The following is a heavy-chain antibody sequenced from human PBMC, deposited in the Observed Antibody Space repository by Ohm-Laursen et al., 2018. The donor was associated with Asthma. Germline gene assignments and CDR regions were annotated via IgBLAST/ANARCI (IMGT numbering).Heavy chain of an antibody. Sequence: SVKVSCKASGYTFTSYGISWVRQAPGQGLEWMGWISAYNGNTNYAQKLQGRVTMTTDTSTSTAYMELRSLRSDDTAVYYCARDHYYDSSGTGGYWGQGTLVTVSS. V-gene: IGHV1-18*01. J-gene: IGHJ4*02. CDR3: ARDHYYDSSGTGGY. CDR2: ISAYNGNT. D-gene: IGHD3-22*01. CDR1: GYTFTSYG.